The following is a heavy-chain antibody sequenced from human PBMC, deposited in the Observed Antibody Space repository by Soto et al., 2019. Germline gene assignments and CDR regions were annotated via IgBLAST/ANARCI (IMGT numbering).Heavy chain of an antibody. V-gene: IGHV4-31*03. CDR2: IYYSGST. CDR1: GGSISSGGYY. D-gene: IGHD6-19*01. Sequence: SETLSLTCTVSGGSISSGGYYWSWIRQHPGKGLEWIGYIYYSGSTYYNPSLKSRVTISVDTSKNQFSLKLSSVTAADTAVYYCARGAREQWLAYFDYWGQGTLVTVSS. J-gene: IGHJ4*02. CDR3: ARGAREQWLAYFDY.